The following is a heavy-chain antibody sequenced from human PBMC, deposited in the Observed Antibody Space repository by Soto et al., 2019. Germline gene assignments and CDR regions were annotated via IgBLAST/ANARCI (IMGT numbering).Heavy chain of an antibody. V-gene: IGHV1-2*04. CDR3: ARAPSGMYSSGWYLWFDP. D-gene: IGHD6-19*01. Sequence: QVRLVQSGAEVKKPGASVKVSCKASGYTFTGYDMHWVRQAPGQGREWRGWINPNSGGTNYAQKFQGWVTMTRDTSISTAYRELSRLRSDDTAVYYCARAPSGMYSSGWYLWFDPWGQGTLVTVSS. CDR2: INPNSGGT. J-gene: IGHJ5*02. CDR1: GYTFTGYD.